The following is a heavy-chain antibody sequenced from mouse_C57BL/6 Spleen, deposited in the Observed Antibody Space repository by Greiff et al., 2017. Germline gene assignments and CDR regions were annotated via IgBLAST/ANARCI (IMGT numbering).Heavy chain of an antibody. CDR3: ARYLHYYGSSSYAMDY. CDR2: IYPRDGST. V-gene: IGHV1-85*01. D-gene: IGHD1-1*01. CDR1: GYTFTSYD. Sequence: VQLQQSGPELVKPGASVKLSCKASGYTFTSYDINWVKQRPGQGLEWIGWIYPRDGSTKYNEKFKGKATLTVDTSSSTAYMELHSLTSEDSAVYFCARYLHYYGSSSYAMDYWGQGTSVTVSS. J-gene: IGHJ4*01.